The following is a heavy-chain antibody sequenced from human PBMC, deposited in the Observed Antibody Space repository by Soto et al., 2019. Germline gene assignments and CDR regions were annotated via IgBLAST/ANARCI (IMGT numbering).Heavy chain of an antibody. CDR2: IIPIFGTA. V-gene: IGHV1-69*13. D-gene: IGHD5-18*01. CDR1: GGTFSSYA. J-gene: IGHJ6*02. Sequence: SVKVSCKASGGTFSSYAISWVRQAPGQGLEWMGGIIPIFGTANYAQKFQGRVTITADESTSTAYMELSSLRSEDTAVYYCARDRTPQLWIPPTYCYYYSGMDFCCQGPTGTVSS. CDR3: ARDRTPQLWIPPTYCYYYSGMDF.